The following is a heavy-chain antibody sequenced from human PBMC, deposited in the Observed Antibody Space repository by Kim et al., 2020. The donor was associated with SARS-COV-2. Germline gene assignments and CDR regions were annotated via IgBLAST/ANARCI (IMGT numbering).Heavy chain of an antibody. CDR3: ARGGIAAPGY. Sequence: NTGYAQKFQGRVTLPRNTSISTAYMELSSLRSEDTAVYYCARGGIAAPGYWGQGTLVTVSS. D-gene: IGHD6-6*01. CDR2: NT. J-gene: IGHJ4*02. V-gene: IGHV1-8*01.